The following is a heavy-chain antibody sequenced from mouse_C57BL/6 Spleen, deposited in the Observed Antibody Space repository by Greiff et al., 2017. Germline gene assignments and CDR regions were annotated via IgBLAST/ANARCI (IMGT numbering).Heavy chain of an antibody. Sequence: EVQLQQSGPELVKPGASVKISCKAPGYSFTGYYMNWVKQSPEQSLEWIGEINPGTGGTTYNQKFKAKATLTVDKSSSTAYMQRKSLTSEDSAVYYCARYGNYPYFDYWGQGTTLTVS. D-gene: IGHD2-1*01. CDR2: INPGTGGT. CDR3: ARYGNYPYFDY. J-gene: IGHJ2*01. CDR1: GYSFTGYY. V-gene: IGHV1-42*01.